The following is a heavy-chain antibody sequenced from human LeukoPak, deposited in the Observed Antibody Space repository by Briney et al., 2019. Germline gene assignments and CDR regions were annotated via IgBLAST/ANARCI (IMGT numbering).Heavy chain of an antibody. CDR1: GYSISSGYY. CDR3: ARSDGYSHFDY. J-gene: IGHJ4*02. D-gene: IGHD5-24*01. Sequence: SETLSLTCAVSGYSISSGYYWSWIRQPPGKGLEWIGYIYYSGTTNYNPSLNSRVTISVDTSKNQFSLKLSSVTAADTAVYYCARSDGYSHFDYWGQGTLVTVSS. CDR2: IYYSGTT. V-gene: IGHV4-61*01.